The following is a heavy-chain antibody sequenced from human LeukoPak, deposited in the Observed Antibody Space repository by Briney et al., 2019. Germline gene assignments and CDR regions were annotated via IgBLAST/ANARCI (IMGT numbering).Heavy chain of an antibody. J-gene: IGHJ4*02. CDR3: AKLARWFGELSPFDY. D-gene: IGHD3-10*01. Sequence: GGSLRLSCSASGFTFSWYAMHWVRQAPGKGLEWLAVISYDESNRYYAGSVKGRFTISRDNSKNTVYLQMNSLRAEDTAVYYCAKLARWFGELSPFDYWGQGTLATVSS. CDR2: ISYDESNR. CDR1: GFTFSWYA. V-gene: IGHV3-30*18.